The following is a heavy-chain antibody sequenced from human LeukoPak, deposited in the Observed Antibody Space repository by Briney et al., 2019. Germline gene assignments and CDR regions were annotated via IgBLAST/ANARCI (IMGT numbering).Heavy chain of an antibody. V-gene: IGHV3-23*01. J-gene: IGHJ4*02. CDR1: GFTFGDYA. Sequence: PGRSLRLSCTGSGFTFGDYAMNWFRQAPGKGLEWVSVIHNDGSTYYAESVKGRFTISRDNSKNTLYLQMNSLRVEDTAVYYCAALARDYWGQGILVTVSS. CDR3: AALARDY. CDR2: IHNDGST. D-gene: IGHD3-3*02.